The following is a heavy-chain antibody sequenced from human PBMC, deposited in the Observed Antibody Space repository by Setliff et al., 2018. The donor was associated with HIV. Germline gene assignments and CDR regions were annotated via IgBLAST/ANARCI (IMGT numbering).Heavy chain of an antibody. J-gene: IGHJ6*02. CDR2: IIPMFGTG. D-gene: IGHD6-19*01. CDR3: ARVAHSSSYHYYGMDV. V-gene: IGHV1-69*05. Sequence: SVKVSCKASGGTFSSYGISWVRQAPGQGLEWMGAIIPMFGTGFYAQKFQGRVTITTDESRTTSYMELGSLRFDDTAVYFCARVAHSSSYHYYGMDVWGQGTTVTVSS. CDR1: GGTFSSYG.